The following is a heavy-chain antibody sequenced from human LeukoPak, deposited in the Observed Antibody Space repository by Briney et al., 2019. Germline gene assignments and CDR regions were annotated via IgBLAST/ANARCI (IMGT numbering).Heavy chain of an antibody. D-gene: IGHD3-3*01. CDR3: ARGLRGSGYWGHGYYYGMDV. V-gene: IGHV3-7*03. CDR2: IKQDGSEK. CDR1: GFTFSSYW. J-gene: IGHJ6*02. Sequence: GGSLRLSCAASGFTFSSYWMSWVRQAPGKGLEWVANIKQDGSEKYYVDSVKGRFTISRDNAKNSLYLQMNSLRAEDTAVYYCARGLRGSGYWGHGYYYGMDVWGQGTTVTVSS.